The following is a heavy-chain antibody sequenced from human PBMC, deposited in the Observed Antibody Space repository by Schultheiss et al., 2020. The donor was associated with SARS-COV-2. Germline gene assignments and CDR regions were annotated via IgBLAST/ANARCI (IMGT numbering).Heavy chain of an antibody. D-gene: IGHD3-3*01. CDR1: GFSFRTYG. CDR2: IWSNGNTE. J-gene: IGHJ4*02. V-gene: IGHV3-33*06. Sequence: GGSLRLSCAAFGFSFRTYGMHWVRQAPGKGLEWVATIWSNGNTEYYGDSVKGRFTISRDNSKNTLYLQMNSLRAEDTAVYYCAKDTIFGVDPDLIDYWGQGTLVTVSS. CDR3: AKDTIFGVDPDLIDY.